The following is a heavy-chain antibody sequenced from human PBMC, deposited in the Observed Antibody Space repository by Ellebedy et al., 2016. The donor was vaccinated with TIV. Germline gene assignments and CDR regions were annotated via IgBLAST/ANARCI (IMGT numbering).Heavy chain of an antibody. CDR2: ISGTSTSM. CDR3: SRDPRLTEF. CDR1: GFTFSDFY. D-gene: IGHD1-14*01. J-gene: IGHJ4*02. Sequence: GESLKISCAASGFTFSDFYMSCFRQAPGKVLEWLSYISGTSTSMNYADSVKGRFTISRDNAKNSVYLEMNSLNVEDTAVYYCSRDPRLTEFWGRGTLVTVSS. V-gene: IGHV3-11*06.